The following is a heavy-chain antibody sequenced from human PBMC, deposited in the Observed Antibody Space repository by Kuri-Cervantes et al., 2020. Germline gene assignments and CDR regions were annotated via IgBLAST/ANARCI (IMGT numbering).Heavy chain of an antibody. V-gene: IGHV1-69*13. CDR2: IIPIFGTA. J-gene: IGHJ4*02. D-gene: IGHD6-13*01. CDR3: ATFSSSWTNADDY. CDR1: GGTFSSYA. Sequence: SVKVSCKASGGTFSSYAISWVRQAPGQGLEWMGGIIPIFGTANYAQKFQGRVTITADESTSTAYMELSSLRSEDTAVYYCATFSSSWTNADDYWGQGTLVTVSS.